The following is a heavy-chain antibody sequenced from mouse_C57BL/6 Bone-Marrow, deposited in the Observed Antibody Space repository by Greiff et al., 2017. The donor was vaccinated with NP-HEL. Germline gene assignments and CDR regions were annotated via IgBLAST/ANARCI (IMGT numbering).Heavy chain of an antibody. J-gene: IGHJ2*01. CDR3: ARSDGISYYFDY. D-gene: IGHD2-3*01. CDR2: IDPEDGET. V-gene: IGHV14-2*01. CDR1: GFNIKDYY. Sequence: EVKLVESGAELVKPGASVKLSCTASGFNIKDYYMHWVKQRTEQGLEWIGRIDPEDGETKYAPKFQGKATITADTSSNTAYLQLSSLTSEDTAVYYCARSDGISYYFDYWGQGTTLTVSS.